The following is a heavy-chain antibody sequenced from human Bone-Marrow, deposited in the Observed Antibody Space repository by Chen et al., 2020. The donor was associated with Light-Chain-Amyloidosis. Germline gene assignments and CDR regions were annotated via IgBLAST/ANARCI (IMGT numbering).Heavy chain of an antibody. D-gene: IGHD3-3*01. CDR3: ARADDLWGGTPDH. CDR2: IWSDGNYE. J-gene: IGHJ4*02. CDR1: GFTFSDYG. Sequence: QVRLVESGGGVVQPGTSLRLSCTASGFTFSDYGMHWVRRAPGKGLEWVAVIWSDGNYEYNDDTVNCRFTIARHNAKKTLYVQMNRLTVDETRVYYCARADDLWGGTPDHWGQGTPVTVSS. V-gene: IGHV3-33*01.